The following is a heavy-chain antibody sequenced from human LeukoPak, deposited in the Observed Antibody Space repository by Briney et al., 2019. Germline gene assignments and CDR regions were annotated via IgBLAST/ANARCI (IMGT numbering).Heavy chain of an antibody. Sequence: GGSLRLSCAASGFTFSSYSMNWVRQAPGKGLEWVSSISSSSSYIYYADSVKGRFTISRDNSKNTLYLQVNSLRADNTAVYYCAKEGYSYGSPYLYWGQGTLVTVSS. CDR2: ISSSSSYI. D-gene: IGHD5-18*01. CDR3: AKEGYSYGSPYLY. V-gene: IGHV3-21*01. CDR1: GFTFSSYS. J-gene: IGHJ4*02.